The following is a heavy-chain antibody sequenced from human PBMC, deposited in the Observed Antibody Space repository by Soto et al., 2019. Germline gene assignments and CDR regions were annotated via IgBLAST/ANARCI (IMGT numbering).Heavy chain of an antibody. CDR1: GFTFSSYS. J-gene: IGHJ4*02. Sequence: EVQLVESGGGLVKPGGSLRLSCAASGFTFSSYSMNWVRQAPGKGLEWVSAISSSSSYIYYADSVKGRFTISRDNAKNTQYLQMNSLRAEDTVVYYGARDVGTDFWSGYYVGSSRSGCYFDYWGQGTLVTVSS. D-gene: IGHD3-3*01. CDR3: ARDVGTDFWSGYYVGSSRSGCYFDY. V-gene: IGHV3-21*01. CDR2: ISSSSSYI.